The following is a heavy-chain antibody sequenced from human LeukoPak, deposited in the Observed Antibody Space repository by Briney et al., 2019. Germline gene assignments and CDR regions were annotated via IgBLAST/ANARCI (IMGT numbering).Heavy chain of an antibody. D-gene: IGHD6-19*01. V-gene: IGHV1-46*01. CDR2: INPSGGST. CDR3: ACSRAVDPFDY. J-gene: IGHJ4*02. Sequence: GASVKVSCKASGYTFTSYYMHWVRQAPGQGLEWMGIINPSGGSTSYAQKFQGRVTMTRNTSISTAYMELSSLRSEDTAVYYCACSRAVDPFDYWGQGTLVTVSS. CDR1: GYTFTSYY.